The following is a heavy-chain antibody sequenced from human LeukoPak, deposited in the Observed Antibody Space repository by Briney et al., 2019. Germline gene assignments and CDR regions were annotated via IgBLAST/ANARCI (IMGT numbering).Heavy chain of an antibody. CDR2: IYFSETT. J-gene: IGHJ4*02. CDR1: GAPLRSHY. V-gene: IGHV4-59*11. Sequence: SETLSLTCSVSGAPLRSHYWTWIRQSPGKGLEYIGHIYFSETTKYNPSLKSRATISADISKNQFSLSLRSVTAADTAVYYCVSVYEHGDTFTWGQGTQVLVSS. CDR3: VSVYEHGDTFT. D-gene: IGHD2-21*02.